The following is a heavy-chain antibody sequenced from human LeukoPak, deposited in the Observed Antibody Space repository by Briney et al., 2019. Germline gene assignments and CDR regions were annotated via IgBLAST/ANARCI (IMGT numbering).Heavy chain of an antibody. V-gene: IGHV3-74*01. D-gene: IGHD3-10*01. CDR1: GFTFRSYW. CDR2: MNRDRKRT. Sequence: GGSLRLPCAPSGFTFRSYWMHWVRQAPEKGLVWVSRMNRDRKRTSYADSVKRRFTISRDNAKNTLYLQMNSLRAEDTAVYHCARDRGGSAFDILGQGTMVTVSS. J-gene: IGHJ3*02. CDR3: ARDRGGSAFDI.